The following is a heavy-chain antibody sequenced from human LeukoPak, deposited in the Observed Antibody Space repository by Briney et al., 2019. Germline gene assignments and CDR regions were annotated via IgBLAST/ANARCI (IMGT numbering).Heavy chain of an antibody. D-gene: IGHD2-15*01. CDR3: AKALSGRAYYYMDV. CDR1: GFTFDDYT. Sequence: GSLRLSCAASGFTFDDYTMHWVRQAPGKGLEWVSLISWDGGSTYYADSVKGRFTISRDNSKNSLYLQMNSLRTEDTALYYCAKALSGRAYYYMDVWGKGTTVTVSS. J-gene: IGHJ6*03. CDR2: ISWDGGST. V-gene: IGHV3-43*01.